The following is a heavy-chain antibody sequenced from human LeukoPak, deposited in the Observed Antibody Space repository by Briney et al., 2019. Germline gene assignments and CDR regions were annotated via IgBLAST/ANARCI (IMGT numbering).Heavy chain of an antibody. J-gene: IGHJ3*02. Sequence: PETLSLTCTVSGGSISSSSYYWGWIRQPPGKGLEWIGSIYYSGSTYYNPSLKSRVTISVDTSKNQFSLKLSSVTAADTAVYYCARNGDAFDIWGQGTMVTVSS. V-gene: IGHV4-39*01. CDR1: GGSISSSSYY. D-gene: IGHD1-1*01. CDR3: ARNGDAFDI. CDR2: IYYSGST.